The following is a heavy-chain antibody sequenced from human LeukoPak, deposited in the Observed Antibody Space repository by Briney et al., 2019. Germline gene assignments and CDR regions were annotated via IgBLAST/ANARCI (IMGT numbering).Heavy chain of an antibody. CDR3: ARRVEQWRVRGYFDY. J-gene: IGHJ4*02. CDR1: GYSFTSYW. D-gene: IGHD6-19*01. Sequence: GESLKISCKGSGYSFTSYWIGWVRQMPGKGLEWMGIIYPGDSATRYSPSFHGQVTLSDDKSISTAYLQRSSLKASDTAMYYGARRVEQWRVRGYFDYWGQGTPVTVSS. V-gene: IGHV5-51*01. CDR2: IYPGDSAT.